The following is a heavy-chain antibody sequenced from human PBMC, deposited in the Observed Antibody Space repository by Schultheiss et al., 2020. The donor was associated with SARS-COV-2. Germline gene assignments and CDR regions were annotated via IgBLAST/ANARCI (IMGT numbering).Heavy chain of an antibody. D-gene: IGHD2-8*01. CDR1: GYTFTSYG. CDR3: AREVSGYYYYMDV. V-gene: IGHV1-69*11. Sequence: SVKVSCKASGYTFTSYGISWVRQAPGQGLEWMGRIIPILGTANYAQKFQGRVTITADESTSTAYMELSSLRSEDTAVYYCAREVSGYYYYMDVWGKGTTVTVSS. J-gene: IGHJ6*03. CDR2: IIPILGTA.